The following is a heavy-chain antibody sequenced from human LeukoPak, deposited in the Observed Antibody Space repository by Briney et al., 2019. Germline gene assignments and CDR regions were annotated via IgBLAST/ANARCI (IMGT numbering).Heavy chain of an antibody. Sequence: SETLSLTCTVSGGSISSGGYYWSWIRQHPGKGLEWIGYIYYSGSTYYDPSLKSRVTISVDTSKNQFSLKLSSVTAADTAVYYCARVGEAYGGNLWGQGTLVTVSS. V-gene: IGHV4-31*03. J-gene: IGHJ4*02. CDR2: IYYSGST. CDR1: GGSISSGGYY. D-gene: IGHD4-23*01. CDR3: ARVGEAYGGNL.